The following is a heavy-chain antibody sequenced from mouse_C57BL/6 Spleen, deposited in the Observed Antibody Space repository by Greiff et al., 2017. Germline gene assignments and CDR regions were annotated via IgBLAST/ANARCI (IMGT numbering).Heavy chain of an antibody. CDR2: IDPSDSYT. J-gene: IGHJ1*03. CDR1: GYTFTSYW. CDR3: AREGYFDV. V-gene: IGHV1-69*01. Sequence: QVQLQQPGAELVMPGASVKLPCKASGYTFTSYWMHWVKQRPGQGLEWIGEIDPSDSYTNYNQKFKGKSTLTVDKSSSTAYMQLSSLTSEDSAVYYCAREGYFDVWGTGTTVTVSS.